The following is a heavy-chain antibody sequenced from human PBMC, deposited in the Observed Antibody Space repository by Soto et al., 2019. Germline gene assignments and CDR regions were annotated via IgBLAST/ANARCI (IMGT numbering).Heavy chain of an antibody. V-gene: IGHV1-8*01. J-gene: IGHJ4*02. CDR2: MNPNSGNT. CDR3: ARANWYSEY. Sequence: GASVKVSCKASGYTFTSYDINWVRQATGQGLEWMGWMNPNSGNTGYAQKFQGRVTMSVDTSKNQVSLNLTSLTAADTATYYCARANWYSEYWGQGIPVTVSS. D-gene: IGHD7-27*01. CDR1: GYTFTSYD.